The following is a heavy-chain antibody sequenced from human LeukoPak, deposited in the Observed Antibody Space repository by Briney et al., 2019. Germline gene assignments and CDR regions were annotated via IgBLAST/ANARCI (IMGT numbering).Heavy chain of an antibody. D-gene: IGHD3-16*01. CDR3: AKESPLHGVDI. CDR1: GYTFTNHG. V-gene: IGHV1-18*01. CDR2: ISAYNGNT. J-gene: IGHJ3*02. Sequence: ASVKVSCKASGYTFTNHGINWVRQAPGQGLEWMGWISAYNGNTNYAQNLQDRVTMTTDTPTSTAYMELRSLRFDDTGVYYCAKESPLHGVDIWGQGTMVTVSS.